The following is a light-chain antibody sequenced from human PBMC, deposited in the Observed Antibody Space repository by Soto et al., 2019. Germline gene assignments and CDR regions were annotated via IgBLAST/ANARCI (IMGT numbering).Light chain of an antibody. CDR3: HQSDDSPWT. V-gene: IGKV3-20*01. CDR1: QSLPSTS. J-gene: IGKJ1*01. CDR2: GAS. Sequence: ETVRLQSPDTLPLSPGERFTPSCRASQSLPSTSLAGYQQKPGQPPRLLFYGASSRATGVPDRFVGSGSGTDFTLTVARLEAEDSAVYFCHQSDDSPWTFGQGIKVEV.